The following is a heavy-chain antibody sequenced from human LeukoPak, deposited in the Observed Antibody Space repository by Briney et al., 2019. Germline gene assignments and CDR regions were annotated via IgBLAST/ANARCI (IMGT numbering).Heavy chain of an antibody. D-gene: IGHD3-10*01. Sequence: PGGSLRLSCAASGFTFSSCGMHWVRQAPGKGLEWVAFIRYDGSNKYYADSVKGRFTISRDNSKNTLYLQMNSLRAEDTAVYYCAKTYYYGSGSHHDAFDIWGQGTMVTVSS. CDR1: GFTFSSCG. CDR2: IRYDGSNK. CDR3: AKTYYYGSGSHHDAFDI. V-gene: IGHV3-30*02. J-gene: IGHJ3*02.